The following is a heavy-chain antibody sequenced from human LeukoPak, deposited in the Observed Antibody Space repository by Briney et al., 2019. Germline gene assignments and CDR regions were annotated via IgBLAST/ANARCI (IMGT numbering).Heavy chain of an antibody. D-gene: IGHD3-10*01. CDR3: AKEIGYASGSPHAFDI. CDR2: IGSSSTYK. J-gene: IGHJ3*02. V-gene: IGHV3-21*01. Sequence: GGSLRLSCAASGFTFSTYSMTWVRQAPGKGLEWVSSIGSSSTYKYDADSVKGRFTISRDNAKNSLFLQMNSLRAEDTAVYYCAKEIGYASGSPHAFDIWGQGTMVTVSS. CDR1: GFTFSTYS.